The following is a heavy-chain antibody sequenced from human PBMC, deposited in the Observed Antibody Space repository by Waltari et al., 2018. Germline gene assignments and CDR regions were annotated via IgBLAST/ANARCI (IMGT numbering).Heavy chain of an antibody. Sequence: QVQLVQSGAEVKKPGASVKVSCKASGYTFTSYAMHWVRQAPGQRLEWMGWINAGNGNTKYSQKFQGRVTITRDTSSSTAYMELSSLRSEDTAVYYCARVPLEIPSDYWGQGTLVTVSS. CDR1: GYTFTSYA. CDR3: ARVPLEIPSDY. CDR2: INAGNGNT. J-gene: IGHJ4*02. D-gene: IGHD2-2*02. V-gene: IGHV1-3*01.